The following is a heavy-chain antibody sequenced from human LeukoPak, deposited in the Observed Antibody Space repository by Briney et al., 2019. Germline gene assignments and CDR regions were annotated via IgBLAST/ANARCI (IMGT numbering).Heavy chain of an antibody. CDR2: INSDGSST. CDR3: ARSLYSGSYVWSWSPSFDP. V-gene: IGHV3-74*01. D-gene: IGHD1-26*01. Sequence: GGSLRLSCAASGFTFSSYWMHWVRQAPGKGLVWVSRINSDGSSTSYADSVKGRFTISRDNAKNTLYLQMNSLRAEDTAVYYCARSLYSGSYVWSWSPSFDPWGQGTLVTVSS. J-gene: IGHJ5*02. CDR1: GFTFSSYW.